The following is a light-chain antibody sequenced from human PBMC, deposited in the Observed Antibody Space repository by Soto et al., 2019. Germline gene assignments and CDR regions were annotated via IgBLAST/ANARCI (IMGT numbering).Light chain of an antibody. CDR2: HAS. V-gene: IGKV1-33*01. CDR1: QNITNN. J-gene: IGKJ5*01. CDR3: HQYYGLPPLT. Sequence: DIQMTQSPSSLSESIGDRVTITCPASQNITNNLSWYQQKPGKAPNLLIYHASKMAKGVTARFSGSGSGKDFSFFITRLQRKDLATYYCHQYYGLPPLTFGQGTRLEIK.